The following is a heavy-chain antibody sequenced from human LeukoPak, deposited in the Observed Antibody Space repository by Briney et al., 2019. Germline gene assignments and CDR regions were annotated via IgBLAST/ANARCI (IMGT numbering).Heavy chain of an antibody. V-gene: IGHV3-7*01. D-gene: IGHD3-16*01. CDR1: GFTFSSRW. CDR3: ASLNYGQVWGSPHYYFDY. Sequence: GGSLRLSCAASGFTFSSRWMAWVRQAPGKGLEWVANIKQDGSEKYYLDSMKGQFTISRDNAKNSLYLQMNSLRVEDTALYYCASLNYGQVWGSPHYYFDYWGQGILVTVSS. J-gene: IGHJ4*02. CDR2: IKQDGSEK.